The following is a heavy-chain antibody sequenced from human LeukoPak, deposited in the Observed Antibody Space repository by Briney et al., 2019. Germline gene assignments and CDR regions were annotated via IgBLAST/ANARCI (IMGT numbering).Heavy chain of an antibody. V-gene: IGHV3-74*01. J-gene: IGHJ4*02. CDR2: INSDGSNT. D-gene: IGHD5-18*01. Sequence: GGSLRLSCAASGFTFSNHWMHWLRQPPGKGLVWVSRINSDGSNTAYADSVKGRFTIYRDNAKNTLFLQMNSLRAEDTAVYYCTSDTVNTAVGIDYWGQGTLVTVSS. CDR1: GFTFSNHW. CDR3: TSDTVNTAVGIDY.